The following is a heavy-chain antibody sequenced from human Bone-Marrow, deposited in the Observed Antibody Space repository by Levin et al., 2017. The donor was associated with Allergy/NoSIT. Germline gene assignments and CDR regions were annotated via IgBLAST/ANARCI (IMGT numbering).Heavy chain of an antibody. V-gene: IGHV4-59*01. Sequence: SETLSLTYTVSGGFINDYYWSWFRQSPGKTIEWIACIHYSRTTYYNPSLRSRVTISMDTSRNQFSLSLSSVTAGDTADYYCARERRDGNNYVDYWGQGILVTVSS. D-gene: IGHD5-24*01. CDR2: IHYSRTT. J-gene: IGHJ4*02. CDR3: ARERRDGNNYVDY. CDR1: GGFINDYY.